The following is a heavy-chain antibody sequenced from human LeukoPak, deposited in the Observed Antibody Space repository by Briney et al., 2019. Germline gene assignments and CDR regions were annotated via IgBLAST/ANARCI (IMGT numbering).Heavy chain of an antibody. V-gene: IGHV4-61*02. CDR1: GGLIGSGFY. D-gene: IGHD6-6*01. CDR3: ARVPGVRSSSIVHGFDI. J-gene: IGHJ3*02. Sequence: PSETLSLTCTVSGGLIGSGFYWSWIRQPAGKGQEWIGRIYTSGITNYNPYLNSRVTISADTSKNQFFLKLSSVTAADTAVYYCARVPGVRSSSIVHGFDIWGQGTSVTVSS. CDR2: IYTSGIT.